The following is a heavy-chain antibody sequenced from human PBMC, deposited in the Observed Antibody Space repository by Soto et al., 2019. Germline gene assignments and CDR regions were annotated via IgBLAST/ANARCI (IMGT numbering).Heavy chain of an antibody. J-gene: IGHJ5*02. D-gene: IGHD6-13*01. CDR2: IYYSGST. Sequence: QVQLQESGPGLVKPSETLSLTCTVSGGSISSYYWSWIRQPPGKGLEWIGYIYYSGSTNYNPSLQSRVTISVDTYKNQFSLKRSSVTAADTAVYYCARAKAPLYSSSWYWFDPWGQGTLVTVSS. V-gene: IGHV4-59*08. CDR1: GGSISSYY. CDR3: ARAKAPLYSSSWYWFDP.